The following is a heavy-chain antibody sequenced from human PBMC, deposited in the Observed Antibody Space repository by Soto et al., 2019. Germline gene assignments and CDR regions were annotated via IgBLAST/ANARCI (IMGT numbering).Heavy chain of an antibody. CDR1: GFTFSSYW. CDR2: INSDGSST. J-gene: IGHJ5*02. CDR3: ARWEAAARDYNWFDP. D-gene: IGHD6-13*01. Sequence: SLRLSCAASGFTFSSYWMHWVRQAPGKGLVWVSRINSDGSSTSYADSVKGRFTISRDNAKNTLYLQMNSLRAEDTAVYYCARWEAAARDYNWFDPWGQGTLVTVSS. V-gene: IGHV3-74*01.